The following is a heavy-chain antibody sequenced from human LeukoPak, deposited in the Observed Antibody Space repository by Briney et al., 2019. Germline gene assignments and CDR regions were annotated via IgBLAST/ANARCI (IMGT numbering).Heavy chain of an antibody. CDR3: ARGVVVVAVTFDY. CDR1: GYSISSGYY. J-gene: IGHJ4*02. CDR2: IYHSGST. Sequence: SETLSLTCAVSGYSISSGYYWGWIRQPPGKGLEWIGSIYHSGSTYYNPSLKSRVTISVDTSKNQFSLKLSSVTAADTAVYYCARGVVVVAVTFDYWGQGTLVTVSS. V-gene: IGHV4-38-2*01. D-gene: IGHD2-15*01.